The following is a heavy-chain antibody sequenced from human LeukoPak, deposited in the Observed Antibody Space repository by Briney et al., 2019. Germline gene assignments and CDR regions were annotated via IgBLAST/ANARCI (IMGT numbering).Heavy chain of an antibody. V-gene: IGHV3-30*18. J-gene: IGHJ4*02. CDR2: ILYDGSNK. CDR3: AKDVWVTTGIDY. D-gene: IGHD4-17*01. CDR1: GFTFSSYG. Sequence: PGRSLRLSCAASGFTFSSYGMHWVRQAPGKGLEWVAVILYDGSNKYYADSVKGRFTISRDNSKNTLYLQMNSLRAEDTAVYYCAKDVWVTTGIDYWGQGTLVTVSS.